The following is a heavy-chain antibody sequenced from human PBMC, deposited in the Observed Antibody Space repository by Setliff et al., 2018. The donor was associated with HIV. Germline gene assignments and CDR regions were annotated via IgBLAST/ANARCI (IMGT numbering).Heavy chain of an antibody. CDR1: GYTFTSYY. Sequence: ASVKVSCKASGYTFTSYYMHWVRQAPGQGLEWMGGIIATVGATSYSQNFQDRFTVTTDESTGTTYMELSSLRSEDTAVYYCARQLSNSLDFWGQGAQVTVSS. D-gene: IGHD7-27*01. V-gene: IGHV1-46*01. CDR2: IIATVGAT. CDR3: ARQLSNSLDF. J-gene: IGHJ4*02.